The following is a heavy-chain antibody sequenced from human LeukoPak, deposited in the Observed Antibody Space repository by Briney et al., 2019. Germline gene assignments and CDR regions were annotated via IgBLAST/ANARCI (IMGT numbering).Heavy chain of an antibody. D-gene: IGHD2-2*01. J-gene: IGHJ6*02. V-gene: IGHV4-59*01. CDR2: IYYSGSI. CDR1: GGSISSYY. CDR3: ARDLGETSSYYYYGMDV. Sequence: PSETLSLTCTVSGGSISSYYWSWIRQPPGKGLEWIGYIYYSGSINYDPSLKSRVTISVDTSKNQFSLKLSSVTAADTAVYYCARDLGETSSYYYYGMDVWGQGTTVTVSS.